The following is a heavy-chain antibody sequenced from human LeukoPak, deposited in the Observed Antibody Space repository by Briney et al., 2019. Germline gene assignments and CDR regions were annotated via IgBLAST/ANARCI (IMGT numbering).Heavy chain of an antibody. D-gene: IGHD5-18*01. Sequence: SVKVSCKASGGTFSSYAISWVRQAPGQGLEWMGGIIPIFGTANYAQKFQGRVTITADESTSTAYMELSSLRSEDTAVYYCARGPPIRGYRYGYDTGYYYSYSMDVWGKGTTVTISS. J-gene: IGHJ6*03. CDR2: IIPIFGTA. V-gene: IGHV1-69*13. CDR3: ARGPPIRGYRYGYDTGYYYSYSMDV. CDR1: GGTFSSYA.